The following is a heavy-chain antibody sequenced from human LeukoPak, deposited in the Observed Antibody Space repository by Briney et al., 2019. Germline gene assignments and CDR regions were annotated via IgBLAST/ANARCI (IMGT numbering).Heavy chain of an antibody. CDR2: ISYDGSNK. V-gene: IGHV3-30-3*01. Sequence: GGSLRLSCAASGFTFSSYAMHWVHQAPGKGLEWVAVISYDGSNKYYADSVKGRFTISRDNSKNTLYLQMNSLRAEDTAVYYCARGGYSGYDLEYYFDYWGQGTLVTVSS. CDR1: GFTFSSYA. D-gene: IGHD5-12*01. CDR3: ARGGYSGYDLEYYFDY. J-gene: IGHJ4*02.